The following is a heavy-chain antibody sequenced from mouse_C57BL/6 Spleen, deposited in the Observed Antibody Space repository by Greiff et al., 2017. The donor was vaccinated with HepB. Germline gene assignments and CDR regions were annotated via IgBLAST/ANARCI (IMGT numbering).Heavy chain of an antibody. J-gene: IGHJ3*01. D-gene: IGHD2-5*01. V-gene: IGHV14-4*01. Sequence: EVQLQQSGAELVRPGASVKLSCTASGFNIKDDYMHWVKQRPEQGLEWIGWIDPENGDTEYASKFQGKATITADTSSNTAYLQLSSLTSEDTAVYYCTTWYYSNWAFAYWGQGTLVTVSA. CDR2: IDPENGDT. CDR1: GFNIKDDY. CDR3: TTWYYSNWAFAY.